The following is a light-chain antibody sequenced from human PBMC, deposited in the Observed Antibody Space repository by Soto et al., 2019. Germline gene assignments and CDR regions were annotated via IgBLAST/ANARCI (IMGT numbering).Light chain of an antibody. CDR1: QSASTN. CDR2: GAS. CDR3: QHYNSWPRIA. J-gene: IGKJ5*01. Sequence: EIVMTQSPVTLSVSPGERATLFCRASQSASTNLAWYQHKPGQAPRPLIYGASIRATAIPARFSGSGSGTEFTLTINSLESEDFAVYYCQHYNSWPRIAFGQGTRLEIK. V-gene: IGKV3-15*01.